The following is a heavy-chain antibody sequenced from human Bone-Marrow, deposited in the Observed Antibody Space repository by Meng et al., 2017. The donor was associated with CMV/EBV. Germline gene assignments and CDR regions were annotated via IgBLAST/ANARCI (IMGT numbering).Heavy chain of an antibody. CDR2: ISYDGSNK. CDR3: ARDPFTIFGVVIIMYGMDV. Sequence: GGSLRLSCAASGFTVSSNYMSWVRQAPGKGLEWVAVISYDGSNKYYADSVKGRFTISRDNSKNTLYLQMNSLRAEDTAVYYCARDPFTIFGVVIIMYGMDVWVQGTTVTVSS. V-gene: IGHV3-30-3*01. CDR1: GFTVSSNY. J-gene: IGHJ6*02. D-gene: IGHD3-3*01.